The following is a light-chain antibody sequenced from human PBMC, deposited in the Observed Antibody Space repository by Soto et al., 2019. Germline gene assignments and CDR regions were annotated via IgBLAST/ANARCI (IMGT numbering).Light chain of an antibody. Sequence: QSALTQPASVSGSPGQSITISCTGTSSDLGRYNYVSWYQQHPGKAPNLMIYEVSKRPSGVSNRFYGSKSGNTPSLTISGLQAEDEADYYCSSYTSSSTPDVFGTGTKVTV. V-gene: IGLV2-14*01. CDR1: SSDLGRYNY. CDR2: EVS. J-gene: IGLJ1*01. CDR3: SSYTSSSTPDV.